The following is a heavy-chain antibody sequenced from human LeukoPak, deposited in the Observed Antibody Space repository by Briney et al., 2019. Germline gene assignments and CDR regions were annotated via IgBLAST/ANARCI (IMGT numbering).Heavy chain of an antibody. J-gene: IGHJ5*02. D-gene: IGHD6-6*01. V-gene: IGHV4-59*08. CDR1: GGSISTYY. Sequence: SETLSLTCTVPGGSISTYYWSWIRQPPGKGLEWIRYNYYSGSINYTPSLKSRVTISVDTSKNQFSLKLSSVTAADTAVYYCARARSSHNWFDPWGQGTLVTVSS. CDR2: NYYSGSI. CDR3: ARARSSHNWFDP.